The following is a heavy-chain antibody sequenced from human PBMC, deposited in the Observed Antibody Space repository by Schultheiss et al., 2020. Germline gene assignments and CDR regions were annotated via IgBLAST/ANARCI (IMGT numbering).Heavy chain of an antibody. CDR2: IYYSGST. J-gene: IGHJ5*02. V-gene: IGHV4-34*09. D-gene: IGHD2-8*01. Sequence: SETLSLTCAVYGGSFSGYYWSWIRQPPGKGLEWIGYIYYSGSTYYNPSLKSRVTISVDTSKNQFSLKLSSVTAADTAVYYCARDRGSGVWFDPWGQGTL. CDR1: GGSFSGYY. CDR3: ARDRGSGVWFDP.